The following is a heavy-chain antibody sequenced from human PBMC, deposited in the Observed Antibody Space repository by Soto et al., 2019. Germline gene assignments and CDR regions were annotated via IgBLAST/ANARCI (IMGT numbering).Heavy chain of an antibody. Sequence: GESLKICCKGSGYTFTRNWIGWVRQMPGKGREWMGIIFPIDSDTRYSPSSQGQVTISADNSISTAYLQWSSLKASDTAIYYCATPGGRDFNAFDVWGQGTMVTVSS. CDR1: GYTFTRNW. CDR3: ATPGGRDFNAFDV. V-gene: IGHV5-51*01. CDR2: IFPIDSDT. J-gene: IGHJ3*01. D-gene: IGHD2-21*02.